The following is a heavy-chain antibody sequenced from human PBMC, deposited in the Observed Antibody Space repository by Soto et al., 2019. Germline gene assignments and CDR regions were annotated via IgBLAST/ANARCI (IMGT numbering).Heavy chain of an antibody. CDR1: GYSFTSYW. CDR2: IYPGDSDT. D-gene: IGHD3-3*01. Sequence: GESLKLSCKVSGYSFTSYWIGWVRQMPGKGLEWMGIIYPGDSDTRYSPSFQGQVTISADKSISTAYLQWSSLKASDTAMYYCARLGGDFWSGYYYFDYWGQGTLVTASS. CDR3: ARLGGDFWSGYYYFDY. V-gene: IGHV5-51*01. J-gene: IGHJ4*02.